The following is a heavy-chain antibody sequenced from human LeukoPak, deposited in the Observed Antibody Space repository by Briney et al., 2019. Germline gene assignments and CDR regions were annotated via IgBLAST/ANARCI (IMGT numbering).Heavy chain of an antibody. CDR3: ARDLDYLDY. CDR2: IKQDGSEK. Sequence: GESLRLSCAASGFTFSSYSMNWVRQAPGKGLEWVANIKQDGSEKYYVDSVKGRFTISRDNAKNSLYLQMNSLRAEDTAVYYCARDLDYLDYWGQGTLVTVSS. J-gene: IGHJ4*02. CDR1: GFTFSSYS. V-gene: IGHV3-7*01.